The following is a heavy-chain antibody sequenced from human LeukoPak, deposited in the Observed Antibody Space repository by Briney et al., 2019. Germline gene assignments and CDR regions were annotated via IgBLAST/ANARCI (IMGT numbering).Heavy chain of an antibody. CDR3: ARSSGGWFDP. Sequence: SETLSLTCTVSGGSISSYYWSWIRQPPGKGLEWIGYIYYSGSTNYNPSLKSRVTISVDTSKNQFSLKLSSVTAADTAVYYCARSSGGWFDPWGQGTLVTVSS. CDR1: GGSISSYY. V-gene: IGHV4-59*01. D-gene: IGHD3-10*01. CDR2: IYYSGST. J-gene: IGHJ5*02.